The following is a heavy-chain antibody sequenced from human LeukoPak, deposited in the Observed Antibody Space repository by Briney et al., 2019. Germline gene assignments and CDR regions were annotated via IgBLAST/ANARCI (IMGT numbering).Heavy chain of an antibody. D-gene: IGHD1-26*01. Sequence: GGSLRLSCVASGFTFSNYWIHWVRQAPGKGLVWVSRISGDGRSTDYADSVKGRFTISRDNSKNTLYLQMNSLRAEDTAVYYCARFSGSYLYYWGQGTLVTVSS. V-gene: IGHV3-74*01. CDR3: ARFSGSYLYY. J-gene: IGHJ4*02. CDR1: GFTFSNYW. CDR2: ISGDGRST.